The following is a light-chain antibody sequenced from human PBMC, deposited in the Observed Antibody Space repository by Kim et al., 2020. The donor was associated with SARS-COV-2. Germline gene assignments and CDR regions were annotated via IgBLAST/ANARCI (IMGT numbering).Light chain of an antibody. Sequence: RDTINRKSSKSLIWISQNKNYIAWYQQKPGQPTKRLMYWASPRESGVPDRFSSSGSETDFTLTISSLQAEDVAVYYCQQYYSNFYSFGQGTKLE. CDR3: QQYYSNFYS. J-gene: IGKJ2*03. CDR2: WAS. CDR1: KSLIWISQNKNY. V-gene: IGKV4-1*01.